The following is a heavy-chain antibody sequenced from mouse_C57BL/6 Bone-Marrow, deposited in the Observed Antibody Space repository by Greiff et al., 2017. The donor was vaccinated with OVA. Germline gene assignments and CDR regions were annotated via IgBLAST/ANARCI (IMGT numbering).Heavy chain of an antibody. CDR3: DSTVVEDYYAMDY. V-gene: IGHV1-69*01. D-gene: IGHD1-1*01. CDR2: IDPSDSYT. Sequence: QVQLQQPGAELVMPGASVKLSCKASGYTFTSYWMHWVKQRPGQGLEWIGDIDPSDSYTNYNQKFKGKSTLTVDKSSSTAYKQLSSLTSEDTAVYYCDSTVVEDYYAMDYWGQGTSVTVSS. CDR1: GYTFTSYW. J-gene: IGHJ4*01.